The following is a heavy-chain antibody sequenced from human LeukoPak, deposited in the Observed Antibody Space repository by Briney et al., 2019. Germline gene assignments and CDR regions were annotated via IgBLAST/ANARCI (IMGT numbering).Heavy chain of an antibody. Sequence: GGSLTLSCAASGFTFSSYSMNWVRQAPGKGLEWVSSISSSSSYIYYADSVKGRFTISRDNAKNSLYLQMNSLRAEDTAVYYCARERLLSENWFDPWGQGTLVTVSS. J-gene: IGHJ5*02. CDR2: ISSSSSYI. CDR3: ARERLLSENWFDP. V-gene: IGHV3-21*01. CDR1: GFTFSSYS. D-gene: IGHD3-16*02.